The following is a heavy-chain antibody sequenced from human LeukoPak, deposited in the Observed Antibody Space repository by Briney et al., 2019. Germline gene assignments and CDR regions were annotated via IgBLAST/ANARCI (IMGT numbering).Heavy chain of an antibody. CDR1: GFTFSSYA. CDR2: ISGSGGST. J-gene: IGHJ4*02. CDR3: AKERITMVRGVISGYYFDY. Sequence: GGSLRLSCAASGFTFSSYATSWVRQAPGRGLEWVSAISGSGGSTYYADSVKGRFTISRDNSKNTLYLQMNSLRAEDTAVYYCAKERITMVRGVISGYYFDYWGQGTLVTVSS. D-gene: IGHD3-10*01. V-gene: IGHV3-23*01.